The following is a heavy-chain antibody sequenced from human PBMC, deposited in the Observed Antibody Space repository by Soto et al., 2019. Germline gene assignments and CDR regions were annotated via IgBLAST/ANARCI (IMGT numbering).Heavy chain of an antibody. CDR1: GGTFSSYA. J-gene: IGHJ6*02. D-gene: IGHD2-2*01. CDR2: IIPIFGTE. Sequence: QVQLVQSGAEVKKPGSSVKVSCKAPGGTFSSYAISWVRQAPGQGLEWMGGIIPIFGTEKYAQKFQGRVTITADESTSTGYMELSSLRSEDPAVYYCARSQGSSSSLDIYYYYYYGMDVWGQGTTVTVSS. CDR3: ARSQGSSSSLDIYYYYYYGMDV. V-gene: IGHV1-69*01.